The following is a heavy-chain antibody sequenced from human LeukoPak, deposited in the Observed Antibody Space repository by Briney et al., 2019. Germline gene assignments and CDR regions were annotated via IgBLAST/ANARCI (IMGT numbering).Heavy chain of an antibody. CDR3: ATYRQVLLPFES. CDR2: IKQDGNEI. Sequence: GGSLRLSCAASGFTFSSYWMTWVRQAPGKGLECVANIKQDGNEIYSVDSVKGRFTISRDNAKNSLYLQMNSLRAEDTAIYYCATYRQVLLPFESWGQGTLVTVSS. D-gene: IGHD2-8*02. CDR1: GFTFSSYW. J-gene: IGHJ4*02. V-gene: IGHV3-7*03.